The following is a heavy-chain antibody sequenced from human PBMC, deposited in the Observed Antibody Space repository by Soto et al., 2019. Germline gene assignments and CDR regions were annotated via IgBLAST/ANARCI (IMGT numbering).Heavy chain of an antibody. CDR2: INPNSGGT. V-gene: IGHV1-2*02. CDR1: GYTFTGYY. D-gene: IGHD2-15*01. CDR3: ARTGMVVAATYYYYYGMDV. Sequence: EASVKVSCKASGYTFTGYYMHWVRQAPGQGLEWMGWINPNSGGTNYAQKFQGRVTMTRDTSISTAYMELSRLRSDDTAVYYCARTGMVVAATYYYYYGMDVWGQGTTVTVSS. J-gene: IGHJ6*02.